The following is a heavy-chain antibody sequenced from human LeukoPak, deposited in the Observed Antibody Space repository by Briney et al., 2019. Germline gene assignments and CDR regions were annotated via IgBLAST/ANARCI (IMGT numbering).Heavy chain of an antibody. V-gene: IGHV3-9*01. Sequence: PGRSLRLSCAASGFTFDDYAMHWVRQAPGKGLEWVSGISWNSGSIGYADSVKGRFTISRDNAKNSLYLQMNSLRAEDTALYYCAKEYVWEYYYDSSGLDYWGQGTLVTVSS. CDR1: GFTFDDYA. CDR2: ISWNSGSI. D-gene: IGHD3-22*01. J-gene: IGHJ4*02. CDR3: AKEYVWEYYYDSSGLDY.